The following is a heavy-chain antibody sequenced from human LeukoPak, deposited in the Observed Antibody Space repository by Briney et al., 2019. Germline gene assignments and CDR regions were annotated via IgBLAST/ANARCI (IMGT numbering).Heavy chain of an antibody. CDR3: ARDQNDYGDYNY. CDR2: INPNSGGS. Sequence: GASVKVSCKASGYTFTGYYMHWVRQAPGQGLEWMGRINPNSGGSNYAQKFQGRVTMTRDTSIGTVYMELNRLRSDDTAIYYCARDQNDYGDYNYWGQGTLVTVSS. V-gene: IGHV1-2*06. J-gene: IGHJ4*02. CDR1: GYTFTGYY. D-gene: IGHD4-17*01.